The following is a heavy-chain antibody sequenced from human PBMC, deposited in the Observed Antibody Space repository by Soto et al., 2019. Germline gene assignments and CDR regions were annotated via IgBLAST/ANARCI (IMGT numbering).Heavy chain of an antibody. Sequence: QLGGSLRLSCAASGFTFSTYAMSWVRQAPGKGQEWVSTITTSGGNTYYADSVQGRFTISRDNSKNTLYLQMNSLRAEDTAVYYCAGRYCTNGVCYTNYYYYIDVWGKGTTVTVSS. D-gene: IGHD2-8*01. CDR3: AGRYCTNGVCYTNYYYYIDV. CDR2: ITTSGGNT. J-gene: IGHJ6*03. CDR1: GFTFSTYA. V-gene: IGHV3-23*01.